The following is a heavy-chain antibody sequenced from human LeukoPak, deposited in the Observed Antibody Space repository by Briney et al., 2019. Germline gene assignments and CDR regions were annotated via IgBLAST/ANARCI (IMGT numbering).Heavy chain of an antibody. Sequence: PWGSLRLSCAASGFTFSNYAMHWVRQAPGKGLECVSLISWDGGSTYYADSVKGRFTISRDNSKNSLYLQMNSLRAEDTALYYCAKVKIGYDSSSLDFDYWGQGTLVTVSS. J-gene: IGHJ4*02. CDR1: GFTFSNYA. CDR2: ISWDGGST. CDR3: AKVKIGYDSSSLDFDY. V-gene: IGHV3-43D*03. D-gene: IGHD3-22*01.